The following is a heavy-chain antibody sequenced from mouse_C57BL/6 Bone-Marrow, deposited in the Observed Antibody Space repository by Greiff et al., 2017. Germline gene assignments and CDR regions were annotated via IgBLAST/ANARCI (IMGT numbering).Heavy chain of an antibody. D-gene: IGHD4-1*01. V-gene: IGHV1-69*01. Sequence: QVHVKQPGAELVMPGASVKLSCKASGYTFTSYWMHWVKQRPGQGLEWIGEIDPSDSYTNYNQKFKGKSTLTVDKSSSTAYMQLSSLTSEDSAVYYCARIGTFAYWGQGTLVTVSA. J-gene: IGHJ3*01. CDR2: IDPSDSYT. CDR3: ARIGTFAY. CDR1: GYTFTSYW.